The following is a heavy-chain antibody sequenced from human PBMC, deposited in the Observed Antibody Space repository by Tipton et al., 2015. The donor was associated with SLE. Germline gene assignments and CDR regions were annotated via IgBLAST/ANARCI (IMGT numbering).Heavy chain of an antibody. CDR1: GFTFSSYD. CDR2: IGTAGDT. J-gene: IGHJ6*02. CDR3: ARVVAVAGKTGYGMDV. Sequence: SLRLSCAASGFTFSSYDMHWVRQATGKGLEWVSAIGTAGDTYYPGSVKGRFTISRENAKNSLYLQMNSLRAEDTAVYYCARVVAVAGKTGYGMDVWGQGTTVTVSS. D-gene: IGHD6-19*01. V-gene: IGHV3-13*01.